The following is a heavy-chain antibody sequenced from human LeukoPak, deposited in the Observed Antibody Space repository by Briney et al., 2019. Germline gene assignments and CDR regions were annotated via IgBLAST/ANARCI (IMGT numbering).Heavy chain of an antibody. CDR1: GGTFSSYA. CDR3: ARGYCSSTSCYPYYYYGMDV. Sequence: ASVKVSCKASGGTFSSYAISWVRQAPGQGLEWMGGIIPIVGTANYAQKFQGRVTITADKSTSTAYMELSSLRSEDTAVYYCARGYCSSTSCYPYYYYGMDVWGKGTTVTVSS. J-gene: IGHJ6*04. CDR2: IIPIVGTA. D-gene: IGHD2-2*01. V-gene: IGHV1-69*06.